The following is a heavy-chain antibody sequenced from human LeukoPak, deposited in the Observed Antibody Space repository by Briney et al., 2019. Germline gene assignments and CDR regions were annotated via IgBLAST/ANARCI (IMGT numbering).Heavy chain of an antibody. CDR2: INHSGSS. V-gene: IGHV4-34*01. Sequence: SETLSLTCAVYGGSFSGYYWSWIRQPPGKGLEWIGEINHSGSSNYSPSLKSRVTISVDTSKNQFSLKLSSVTAADTAVYYCARGLIDGQNSHSLDYWGQGTLVTVSS. CDR1: GGSFSGYY. J-gene: IGHJ4*02. D-gene: IGHD5-24*01. CDR3: ARGLIDGQNSHSLDY.